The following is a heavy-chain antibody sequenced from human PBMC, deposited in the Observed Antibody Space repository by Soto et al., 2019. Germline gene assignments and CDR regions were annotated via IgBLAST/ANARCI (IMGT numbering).Heavy chain of an antibody. Sequence: QVQLVESGGGVVQPGRSLRLSCAASGFTFSSYGMHWVRQAPGKGLEWVAVISYDGSNKYYADSVKGRFTISRDNSKNTLYLPMNSLRAEDTAVYYGAKDLYYDFWSGYPDYWGQGTLVTVSS. V-gene: IGHV3-30*18. CDR2: ISYDGSNK. CDR3: AKDLYYDFWSGYPDY. D-gene: IGHD3-3*01. CDR1: GFTFSSYG. J-gene: IGHJ4*02.